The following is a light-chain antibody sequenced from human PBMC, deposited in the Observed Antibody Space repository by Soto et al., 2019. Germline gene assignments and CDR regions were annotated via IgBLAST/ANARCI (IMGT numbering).Light chain of an antibody. CDR1: QSVSSSY. CDR2: GAS. J-gene: IGKJ4*01. CDR3: QHYDSTPLT. Sequence: EIVLTQSPGTLSLSPGDRATLSCRASQSVSSSYLAWYQQKPGQAPRLLIDGASNRATGIPDRFSGSGSGPDFTHTISRLEPEDLAVYYCQHYDSTPLTVGGGTKVKIK. V-gene: IGKV3-20*01.